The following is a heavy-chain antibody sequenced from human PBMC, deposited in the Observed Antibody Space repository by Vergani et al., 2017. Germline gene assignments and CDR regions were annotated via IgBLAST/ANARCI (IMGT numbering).Heavy chain of an antibody. CDR3: ARVGTSSNRDYFDY. J-gene: IGHJ4*02. Sequence: QVQLVQSGAEVKKPWASVKVSCKASGYTFTDYFMHWVRQARGQGLEWMGGINPNSGGTNYAQKFQGRVTMTRDTSISTAYMELSNLRSDDTAVYYCARVGTSSNRDYFDYWGQGTLVTVS. CDR2: INPNSGGT. D-gene: IGHD2-2*01. V-gene: IGHV1-2*02. CDR1: GYTFTDYF.